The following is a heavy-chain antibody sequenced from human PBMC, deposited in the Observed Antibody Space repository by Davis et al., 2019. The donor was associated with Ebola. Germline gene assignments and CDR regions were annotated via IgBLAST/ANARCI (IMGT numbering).Heavy chain of an antibody. J-gene: IGHJ4*02. CDR1: GFTFSSYW. V-gene: IGHV3-7*03. Sequence: GESLKISCAASGFTFSSYWMSWVRQAPGKGLEWVANIKQDGSEKYYVDSVKGRFTISRDNAKNSLYLQMNSLRAEDTAVYYCARDSPPYYDFWSGYRDYWGQGTLVTVSS. CDR3: ARDSPPYYDFWSGYRDY. D-gene: IGHD3-3*01. CDR2: IKQDGSEK.